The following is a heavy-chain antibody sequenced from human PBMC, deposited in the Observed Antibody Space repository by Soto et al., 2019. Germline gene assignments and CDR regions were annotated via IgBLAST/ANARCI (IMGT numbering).Heavy chain of an antibody. Sequence: QVQLVQSGAEVKKPGSSVKVSCKASGGTFSSYAISWVRQAPGQGLEWMGGIIPIFGTANYAQKFQGRVTITADESTSTAYMELSSLRSEDTAVYYCAREISPTMTLNYYYYGMDVWGQGTTVTVSS. D-gene: IGHD3-22*01. CDR3: AREISPTMTLNYYYYGMDV. CDR1: GGTFSSYA. CDR2: IIPIFGTA. J-gene: IGHJ6*02. V-gene: IGHV1-69*01.